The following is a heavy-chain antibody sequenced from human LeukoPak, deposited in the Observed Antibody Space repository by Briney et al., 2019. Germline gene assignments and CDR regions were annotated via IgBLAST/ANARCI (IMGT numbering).Heavy chain of an antibody. CDR1: GFTFSDYY. V-gene: IGHV3-11*04. D-gene: IGHD3-22*01. Sequence: GGSLRLSCAASGFTFSDYYMSWIRQAPGKGLEWVSYISSSGSTIYYADSVKGRFTISRDNAKNSLYMQMTSLRAEDTAVYYCARDLPYDSSGFKGYLDAFDIWGQGTMVTVSS. J-gene: IGHJ3*02. CDR2: ISSSGSTI. CDR3: ARDLPYDSSGFKGYLDAFDI.